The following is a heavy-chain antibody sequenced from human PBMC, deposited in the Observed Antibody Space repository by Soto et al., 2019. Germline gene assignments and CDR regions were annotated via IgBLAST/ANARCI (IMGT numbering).Heavy chain of an antibody. J-gene: IGHJ5*02. CDR1: GNTPTEIS. CDR2: FDPEDGET. D-gene: IGHD3-10*01. CDR3: ATAPRITMVRGGTYNWFDP. V-gene: IGHV1-24*01. Sequence: ASVKGSWKVSGNTPTEISMHWGRQAPGKRLEWMGGFDPEDGETIYAQKFQGRVTMTEDTSTDTAYMELSSLRSEDTAVYYCATAPRITMVRGGTYNWFDPWGQGTLVTVSS.